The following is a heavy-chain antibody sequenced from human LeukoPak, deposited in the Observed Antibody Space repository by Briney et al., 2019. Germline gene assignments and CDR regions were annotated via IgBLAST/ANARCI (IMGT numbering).Heavy chain of an antibody. CDR1: GFTFSSYE. V-gene: IGHV3-48*03. J-gene: IGHJ6*03. CDR3: AELGITMIGGV. CDR2: ISSSGSTI. D-gene: IGHD3-10*02. Sequence: PGGSLRLSCAASGFTFSSYEMNWVRQAPGKGLEWVSYISSSGSTIYYADSVKGRFTISRDNAKNSLYLQMNSLRADDMAVYYCAELGITMIGGVWGKGPTVTISS.